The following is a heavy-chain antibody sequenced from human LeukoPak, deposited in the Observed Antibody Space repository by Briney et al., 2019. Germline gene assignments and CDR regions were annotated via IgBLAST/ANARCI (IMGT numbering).Heavy chain of an antibody. CDR2: ISAYNGNT. D-gene: IGHD3-3*01. J-gene: IGHJ4*02. CDR3: ARPATPYYDFWSGQRGTLDY. V-gene: IGHV1-18*01. Sequence: RASVKVSCKASGYTFTSYGISWVRQAPGQGREWMGWISAYNGNTNYAQKLQGRVTMTTDTSTSTAYMELRSLRSDDTAVYYCARPATPYYDFWSGQRGTLDYWGQGTLVTVSS. CDR1: GYTFTSYG.